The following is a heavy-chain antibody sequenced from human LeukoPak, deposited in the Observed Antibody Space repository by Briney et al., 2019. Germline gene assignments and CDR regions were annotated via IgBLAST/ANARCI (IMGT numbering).Heavy chain of an antibody. V-gene: IGHV3-74*01. CDR3: ARLLQEYSDY. Sequence: GGSLRLSCAASGFTFSSYWMHWVHQAPGGGLVWVSRINSDGSSTSYADSVKGRFTISRDNAKNTLYLQMNSLRAEDTAVYYCARLLQEYSDYWGQGTLVTVSS. CDR2: INSDGSST. CDR1: GFTFSSYW. J-gene: IGHJ4*02. D-gene: IGHD2/OR15-2a*01.